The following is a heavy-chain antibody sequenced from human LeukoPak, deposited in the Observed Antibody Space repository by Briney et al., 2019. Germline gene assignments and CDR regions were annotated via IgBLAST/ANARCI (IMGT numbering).Heavy chain of an antibody. CDR1: GFKFGDHA. CDR3: SRDPSRLSGGYRPYCFDY. V-gene: IGHV3-49*04. Sequence: GGSLRLSCAASGFKFGDHAINWVRQAPGKGLEWVGLIGSKSHGGTIEYAASVEGRFSLSRDDSESIAYLQMSSLKTEDTAIYYCSRDPSRLSGGYRPYCFDYWGQGTLVTVSS. CDR2: IGSKSHGGTI. D-gene: IGHD1-26*01. J-gene: IGHJ4*02.